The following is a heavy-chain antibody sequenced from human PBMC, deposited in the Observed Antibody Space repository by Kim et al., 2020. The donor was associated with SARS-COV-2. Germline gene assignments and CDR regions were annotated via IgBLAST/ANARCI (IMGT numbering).Heavy chain of an antibody. CDR1: GYTFTTYY. V-gene: IGHV1-46*01. D-gene: IGHD2-15*01. CDR3: ARALGAPWYCSGGSCLAGAFDI. J-gene: IGHJ3*02. Sequence: ASVKVSCKASGYTFTTYYMHWVRQAPGQGLEWMGIINPSGGSTSYAQKFQGRVTMTRDTSTSTVYMELSSLRSEDTAVYYCARALGAPWYCSGGSCLAGAFDIWGQGTMVTVSS. CDR2: INPSGGST.